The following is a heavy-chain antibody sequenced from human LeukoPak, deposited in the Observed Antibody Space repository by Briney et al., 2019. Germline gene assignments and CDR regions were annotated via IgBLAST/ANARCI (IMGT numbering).Heavy chain of an antibody. V-gene: IGHV3-23*01. CDR2: ISGSGGST. Sequence: GGSLRLSCAASGFTFSSYAMSWVRQAPGKGLEWVSGISGSGGSTYYADSVKGRFTISRDNSKNTLYLQMNSLRAEDTAVYYCAKARYCSSTSRYYFDYWGQGTLVTVSS. J-gene: IGHJ4*02. CDR1: GFTFSSYA. D-gene: IGHD2-2*01. CDR3: AKARYCSSTSRYYFDY.